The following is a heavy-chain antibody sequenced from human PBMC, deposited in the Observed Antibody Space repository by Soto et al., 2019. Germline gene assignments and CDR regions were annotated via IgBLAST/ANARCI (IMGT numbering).Heavy chain of an antibody. D-gene: IGHD3-10*01. J-gene: IGHJ6*02. CDR2: ISSSSSTI. CDR1: GFTFSSYS. V-gene: IGHV3-48*01. Sequence: EVPLVESGGGLVQPGGSLRLSCAASGFTFSSYSMNWVRQAPGKGLEWVSYISSSSSTIYYADSVKGRFTISRDNAKNSRYLQMNSLRAEDTAVYYCARGGGHYVWGQGTTVTVSS. CDR3: ARGGGHYV.